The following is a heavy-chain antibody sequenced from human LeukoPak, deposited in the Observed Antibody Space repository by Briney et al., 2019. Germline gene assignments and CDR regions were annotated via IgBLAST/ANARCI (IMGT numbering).Heavy chain of an antibody. Sequence: ASVKVSCKASGYTFTSYAMHWVRQAPGQRLEWMGWINAGNGNTKYSQKFQGRVTITRDTSASTAYMELSRLRSDDTAVYYCARGQLGVVVPAAQTPPHNWFDPWGQGTLVTVSS. D-gene: IGHD2-2*01. J-gene: IGHJ5*02. CDR1: GYTFTSYA. CDR3: ARGQLGVVVPAAQTPPHNWFDP. V-gene: IGHV1-3*01. CDR2: INAGNGNT.